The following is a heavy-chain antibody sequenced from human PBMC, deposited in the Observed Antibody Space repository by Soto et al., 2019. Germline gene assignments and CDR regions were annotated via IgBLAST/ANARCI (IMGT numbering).Heavy chain of an antibody. D-gene: IGHD3-10*01. CDR1: GFTFSSYA. CDR2: ISYDGSNK. V-gene: IGHV3-30-3*01. J-gene: IGHJ6*02. Sequence: AGGSLRLSCAASGFTFSSYAMHWVRQAPGKGLEWVAVISYDGSNKYYADSVKGRFTISRDNSKNTLYLQMNSLRAEDTAVYYCARALLSYGSGPTGVWGQGTTVTVSS. CDR3: ARALLSYGSGPTGV.